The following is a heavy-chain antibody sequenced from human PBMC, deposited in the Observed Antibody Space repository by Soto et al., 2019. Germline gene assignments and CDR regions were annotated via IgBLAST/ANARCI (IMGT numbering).Heavy chain of an antibody. D-gene: IGHD3-3*01. J-gene: IGHJ4*02. CDR3: ARTQGSGVSDY. V-gene: IGHV4-59*01. CDR2: ISHSARI. Sequence: QVQLQESGPGLVKPSETLSLACSVSGDSITHNYWSWIRQPPGKGLEWIAYISHSARINYNPSLKSRVSISLDTSNNQFSLRVNSLTPADTAVYYCARTQGSGVSDYWGQGTLVTVSS. CDR1: GDSITHNY.